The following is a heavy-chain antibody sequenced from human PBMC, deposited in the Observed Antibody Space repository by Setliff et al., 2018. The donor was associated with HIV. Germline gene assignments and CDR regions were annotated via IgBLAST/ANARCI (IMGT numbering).Heavy chain of an antibody. V-gene: IGHV4-61*09. CDR2: IYTSGST. Sequence: SETLSLTCTVSGGSISSGSYYWSWIRQPAGKGLEWIGHIYTSGSTNYNPSLKSRVTISVDTSKNQFSLKLSSVTAADTAVYYCAREDGSSWSYDRFYYYGLDVWGQGITVTVSS. CDR3: AREDGSSWSYDRFYYYGLDV. CDR1: GGSISSGSYY. D-gene: IGHD6-19*01. J-gene: IGHJ6*02.